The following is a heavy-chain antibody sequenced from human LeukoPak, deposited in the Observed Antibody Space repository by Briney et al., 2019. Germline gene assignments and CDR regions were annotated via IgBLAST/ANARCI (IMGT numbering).Heavy chain of an antibody. CDR2: IDPNSGDT. CDR1: GYTFTAYY. Sequence: ASLKVSCKASGYTFTAYYIHWARQAPGQGLEWMAWIDPNSGDTWSAPLFQGRVTMTRDTSITTASMELTWLSSDDTAVYYCATGVATAFTYWGQGTLLTVSS. J-gene: IGHJ4*02. CDR3: ATGVATAFTY. V-gene: IGHV1-2*02. D-gene: IGHD5-18*01.